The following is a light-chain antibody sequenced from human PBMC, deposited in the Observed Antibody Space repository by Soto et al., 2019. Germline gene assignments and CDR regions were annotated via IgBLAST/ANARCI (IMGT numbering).Light chain of an antibody. CDR3: QPYNNWPLT. V-gene: IGKV3-15*01. Sequence: EIVMTQSPGTLSVFPGESVTLSCRASQSVNGFLDWFQHKPGQAPRLVLKRIFIRAIGVPARFSGSGSETEFTLTINGLQSEDSGVYYCQPYNNWPLTFGGGTKVDIK. J-gene: IGKJ4*01. CDR2: RIF. CDR1: QSVNGF.